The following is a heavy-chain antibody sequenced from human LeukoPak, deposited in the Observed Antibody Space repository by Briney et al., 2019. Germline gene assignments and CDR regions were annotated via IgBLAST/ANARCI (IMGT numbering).Heavy chain of an antibody. V-gene: IGHV3-48*02. J-gene: IGHJ6*02. CDR2: ISGSSRTI. Sequence: GGSLRLSCAASGINFSGYSMHWVGQAPGKGLEGVSYISGSSRTIYYADSVKGRFTISRDNAKNSLHLQINSLRDEDTAVYYCAIRGYYDTTYAYDYHAMDVWGQGTAVTVSS. CDR1: GINFSGYS. CDR3: AIRGYYDTTYAYDYHAMDV. D-gene: IGHD3-22*01.